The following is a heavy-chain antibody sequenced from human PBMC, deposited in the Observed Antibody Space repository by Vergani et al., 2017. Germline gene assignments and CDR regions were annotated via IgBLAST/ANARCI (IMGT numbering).Heavy chain of an antibody. CDR2: ISGSGGST. D-gene: IGHD3-3*01. V-gene: IGHV3-23*01. J-gene: IGHJ4*02. Sequence: EVQLLESGGGLVQPGGSLRLSCAASGFTFSSYAMSWVRQAPGKGLEWVSAISGSGGSTYYADSVKGRFTISRDNSKNTLYLQMNSLRAEDTAVYYCARDGVWSGYYTGMGVDYWGQGTLVTVSS. CDR3: ARDGVWSGYYTGMGVDY. CDR1: GFTFSSYA.